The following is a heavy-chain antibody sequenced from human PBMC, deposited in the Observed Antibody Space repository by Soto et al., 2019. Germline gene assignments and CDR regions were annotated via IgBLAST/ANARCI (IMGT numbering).Heavy chain of an antibody. V-gene: IGHV3-30-3*01. CDR2: ISYDGSNK. Sequence: QVQLVESGGGVVQPGRSLRLSCAASGFTFSSYAMHWVRQAPGKGLEWVAVISYDGSNKYYADSVKGRFTISRDNSKNTLYLQMHSLRAEDTAVYYCAGHTELSYYYYYGMDAWGQGTTVTVSS. J-gene: IGHJ6*02. CDR3: AGHTELSYYYYYGMDA. CDR1: GFTFSSYA. D-gene: IGHD5-18*01.